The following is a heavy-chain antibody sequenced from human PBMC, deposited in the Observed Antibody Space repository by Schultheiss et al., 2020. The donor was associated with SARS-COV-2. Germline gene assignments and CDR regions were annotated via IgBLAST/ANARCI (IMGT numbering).Heavy chain of an antibody. CDR2: ISYDGSNK. J-gene: IGHJ3*02. V-gene: IGHV3-30*03. Sequence: GGSLRLSCAASGFTFSSYGMHWVRQAPGKGLEWVAVISYDGSNKYYADSVKGRFTISRDNSKNTLYLQMNSLRAEDTAVYYCARVSWFQAFDIWGQGTMVTVSS. D-gene: IGHD3-10*01. CDR1: GFTFSSYG. CDR3: ARVSWFQAFDI.